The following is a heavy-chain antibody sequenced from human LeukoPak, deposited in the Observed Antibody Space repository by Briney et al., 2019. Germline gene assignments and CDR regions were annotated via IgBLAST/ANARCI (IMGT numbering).Heavy chain of an antibody. D-gene: IGHD6-19*01. Sequence: GGSLRLSCAASGFTFSSYWMHWVRQGPGKGLVWVSRLNSDGSSTHYGDSVKGRLIISRDNAKNTLYLQMNSLRAEDTAVYYCARATYSSGWDYWGQGTLVTVSS. CDR1: GFTFSSYW. CDR2: LNSDGSST. CDR3: ARATYSSGWDY. J-gene: IGHJ4*02. V-gene: IGHV3-74*01.